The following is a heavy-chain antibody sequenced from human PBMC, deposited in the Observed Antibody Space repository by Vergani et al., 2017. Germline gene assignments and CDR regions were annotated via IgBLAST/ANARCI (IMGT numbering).Heavy chain of an antibody. CDR2: INPNSGGT. Sequence: QVQLVQSGAEVKKPGASVKVSCKASGYTFTGYYMHWVRQASGQGLEWMGWINPNSGGTNYAQKFQGRVTMTRDTSISTAYMELSRLRADDTAVYYCASVGSPYCIVGPREGYFDYWGQGTLVTVSS. CDR3: ASVGSPYCIVGPREGYFDY. V-gene: IGHV1-2*02. D-gene: IGHD1-26*01. CDR1: GYTFTGYY. J-gene: IGHJ4*02.